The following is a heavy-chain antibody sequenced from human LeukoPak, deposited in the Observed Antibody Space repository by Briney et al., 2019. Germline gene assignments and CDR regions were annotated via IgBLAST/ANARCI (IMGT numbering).Heavy chain of an antibody. Sequence: GGSLRLSCAASGFTFSDYYMSWIRQAPGKGLEWVSYIISSGSTIYYADSVKGRFTISRDNAKNSLYLQMNSLRAEDTAVYYCVYGGAAADFDYWGQGTLVTVSS. V-gene: IGHV3-11*04. CDR1: GFTFSDYY. D-gene: IGHD6-13*01. CDR3: VYGGAAADFDY. J-gene: IGHJ4*02. CDR2: IISSGSTI.